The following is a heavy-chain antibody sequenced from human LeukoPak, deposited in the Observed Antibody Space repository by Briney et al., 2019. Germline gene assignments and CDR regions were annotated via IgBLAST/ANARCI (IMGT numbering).Heavy chain of an antibody. Sequence: ASVKVSCKASGYTFTGYYIHWVRQAPGQGLEWMGWTNPNSGGTKYAQSFQGRVTMTRDTSSSTAHMELSRLRSDDTAVYYCARGDCSVSGCHGGNWFDPWSQGTLVTVSS. V-gene: IGHV1-2*02. CDR1: GYTFTGYY. CDR2: TNPNSGGT. J-gene: IGHJ5*02. CDR3: ARGDCSVSGCHGGNWFDP. D-gene: IGHD2-15*01.